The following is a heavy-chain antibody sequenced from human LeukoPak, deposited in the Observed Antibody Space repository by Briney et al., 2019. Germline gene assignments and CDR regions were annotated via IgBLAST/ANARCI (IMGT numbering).Heavy chain of an antibody. V-gene: IGHV4-4*07. J-gene: IGHJ4*02. CDR3: ARATGRDYGDCYFDY. Sequence: SETLSLTCTVSGVSISSYYWSWIRQPAGKGLEWIGRIHTSGSTNYNPALKSRFTMSVDTSKNQFSLKLSSVTAADTAVYYCARATGRDYGDCYFDYWGQGTLVTVSS. CDR2: IHTSGST. D-gene: IGHD4-17*01. CDR1: GVSISSYY.